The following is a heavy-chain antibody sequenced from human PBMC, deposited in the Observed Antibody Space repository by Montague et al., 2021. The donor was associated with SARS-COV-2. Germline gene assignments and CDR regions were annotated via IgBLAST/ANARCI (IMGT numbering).Heavy chain of an antibody. J-gene: IGHJ3*02. Sequence: SETLSLTCTVSGGSITVSRYDWGWIRQPPGKGLEWIGSVHYTGTTTYNPSLKSRLTMSVDTSENPFSLKLTSVTASDTAVYYCAGHRAKAGSFDIWGQGTMVTVSS. CDR1: GGSITVSRYD. CDR3: AGHRAKAGSFDI. CDR2: VHYTGTT. V-gene: IGHV4-39*01.